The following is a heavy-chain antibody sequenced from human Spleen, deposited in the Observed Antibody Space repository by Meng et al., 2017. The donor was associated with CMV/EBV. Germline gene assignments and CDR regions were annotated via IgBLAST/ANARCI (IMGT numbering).Heavy chain of an antibody. CDR3: ARGSSTSLLGFDY. Sequence: GSLRLSCSVSGGSINNDYYWGWIRQPPGKGLEWIGSIFYSGSTYYSPSLKSRITISVDTSKNQFSLKLSSVTAVDTAVYYCARGSSTSLLGFDYWGQGTLVTVSS. D-gene: IGHD2-2*01. CDR2: IFYSGST. J-gene: IGHJ4*02. CDR1: GGSINNDYY. V-gene: IGHV4-38-2*02.